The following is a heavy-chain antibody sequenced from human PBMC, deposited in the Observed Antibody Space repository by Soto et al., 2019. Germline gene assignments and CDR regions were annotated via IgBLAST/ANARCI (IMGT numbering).Heavy chain of an antibody. Sequence: QVQLVQSGAEVKKPGASVKVSCKASGYTFTSYDINWVRQDTGQGLEWMGWMNPNSGNTGYAQKFQGRVTMTRNTSISTAYMELSSLRSEDTAVYYCARWPDGYYYYGMDVWGHGTTVTVSS. CDR1: GYTFTSYD. J-gene: IGHJ6*02. CDR3: ARWPDGYYYYGMDV. CDR2: MNPNSGNT. V-gene: IGHV1-8*01.